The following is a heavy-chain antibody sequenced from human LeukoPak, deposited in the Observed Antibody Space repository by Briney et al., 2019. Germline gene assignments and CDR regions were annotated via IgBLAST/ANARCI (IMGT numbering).Heavy chain of an antibody. CDR1: GFTFSSYA. Sequence: GSLRLSCAASGFTFSSYAMSWVRQAPGKGLEWIGNVYYIGTTYINPSLRTRVSLSAATSKKQFFLTLKSVTAADTAVYFCVDLQPGGAFDVWGPGTVVTVSS. V-gene: IGHV4-59*04. CDR2: VYYIGTT. J-gene: IGHJ3*01. D-gene: IGHD4-11*01. CDR3: VDLQPGGAFDV.